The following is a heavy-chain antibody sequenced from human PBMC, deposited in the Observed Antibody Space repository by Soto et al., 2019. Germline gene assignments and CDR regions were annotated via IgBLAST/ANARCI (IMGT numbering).Heavy chain of an antibody. Sequence: SETLSLTCTVSGGSVSSGSYYWSWIRQPPGKGLEWIGYIYYSGSTNYNPSLKSRVAISVDTSKNQFSLKLSSATAADTAVYYCAREYSRSSSFDYWGQGTLVTVSS. CDR2: IYYSGST. V-gene: IGHV4-61*01. D-gene: IGHD6-13*01. J-gene: IGHJ4*02. CDR3: AREYSRSSSFDY. CDR1: GGSVSSGSYY.